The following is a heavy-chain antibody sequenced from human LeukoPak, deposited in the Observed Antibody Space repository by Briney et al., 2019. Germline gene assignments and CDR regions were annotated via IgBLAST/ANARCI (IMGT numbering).Heavy chain of an antibody. V-gene: IGHV4-59*02. J-gene: IGHJ6*03. Sequence: SETLSLTCTVSGGSVSSHFWSWIRQPPGKGLEWIGYIYNSGITNYNPSLKSRVTMSVDTSKNQLSLMLRSVTAADTAVYYCARDHLPAGAPGYYMDVWGKGTTVTVSS. CDR3: ARDHLPAGAPGYYMDV. CDR1: GGSVSSHF. D-gene: IGHD4/OR15-4a*01. CDR2: IYNSGIT.